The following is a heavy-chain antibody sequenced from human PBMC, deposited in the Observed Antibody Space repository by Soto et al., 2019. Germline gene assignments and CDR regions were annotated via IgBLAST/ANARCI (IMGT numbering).Heavy chain of an antibody. V-gene: IGHV4-4*02. Sequence: SSETLSLTCAVSGGSISSSNWWSWVRQPPGKGLEWIGEIYHSGSTNYNPSLKSRVTISVDKSKNQFSLKLGSVTAADTAVYYCARGKPGIAAAGTKTRYNWFDPWGQGTLVTVSS. CDR3: ARGKPGIAAAGTKTRYNWFDP. CDR1: GGSISSSNW. D-gene: IGHD6-13*01. J-gene: IGHJ5*02. CDR2: IYHSGST.